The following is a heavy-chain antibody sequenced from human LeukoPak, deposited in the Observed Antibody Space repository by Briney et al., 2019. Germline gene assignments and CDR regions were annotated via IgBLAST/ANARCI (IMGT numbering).Heavy chain of an antibody. CDR1: GYTFTSNY. CDR3: ARTSSWYYGWFDP. V-gene: IGHV1-46*01. Sequence: ASVKVSCKAFGYTFTSNYMHWVRQAPGQGPEWMGVISPSGGSTTYAQKLQGRVTMTTDTSTSTAYMELRSLRSDDTAVYYCARTSSWYYGWFDPWGQGTLVTVSS. J-gene: IGHJ5*02. D-gene: IGHD6-13*01. CDR2: ISPSGGST.